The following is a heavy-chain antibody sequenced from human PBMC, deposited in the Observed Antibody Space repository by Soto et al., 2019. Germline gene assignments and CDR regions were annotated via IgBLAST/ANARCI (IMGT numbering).Heavy chain of an antibody. J-gene: IGHJ4*02. CDR3: ARATYYDFWSGSVLFDY. Sequence: QITLKESGPTLVKPTQTLTLTCTFSGFSLSTSGVGVGWIRQPPGKALEWLALIYWDDDKRYSPSLKSRLTTTKDTSKNQVVLTMTNMDPVDTATYYCARATYYDFWSGSVLFDYWGQGTLVTVSS. V-gene: IGHV2-5*02. D-gene: IGHD3-3*01. CDR1: GFSLSTSGVG. CDR2: IYWDDDK.